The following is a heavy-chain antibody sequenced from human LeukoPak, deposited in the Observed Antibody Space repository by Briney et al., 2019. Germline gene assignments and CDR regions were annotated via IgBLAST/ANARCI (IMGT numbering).Heavy chain of an antibody. CDR1: GSTFTSYD. V-gene: IGHV1-18*01. CDR3: ARTRAEVGATNNYYCYYMDV. J-gene: IGHJ6*03. Sequence: ASVKLSCKASGSTFTSYDISWVRQAPGQGLEWMGIINPSDATNYAQKLQGRVTMTTDTSTSTAYMELRSLRSDDTAVYYCARTRAEVGATNNYYCYYMDVWGKGTTVTISS. D-gene: IGHD1-26*01. CDR2: INPSDAT.